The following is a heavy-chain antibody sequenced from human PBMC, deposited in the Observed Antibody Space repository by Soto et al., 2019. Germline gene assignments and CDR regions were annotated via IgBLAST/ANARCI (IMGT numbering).Heavy chain of an antibody. D-gene: IGHD2-8*01. CDR2: IKQDGSET. CDR1: GFIFNSYW. J-gene: IGHJ4*02. V-gene: IGHV3-7*01. CDR3: ARVAIHAKRPFDY. Sequence: GGSLRLSCAASGFIFNSYWMSWVRQAPGKGLEWVANIKQDGSETYNVDSVNGRFTISRDNARNSVYLQMDSLRAEDTAVYYCARVAIHAKRPFDYWGQGTLVTVSS.